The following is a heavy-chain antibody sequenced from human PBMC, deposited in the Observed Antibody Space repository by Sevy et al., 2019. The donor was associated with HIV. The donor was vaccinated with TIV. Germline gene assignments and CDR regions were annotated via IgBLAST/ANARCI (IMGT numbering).Heavy chain of an antibody. V-gene: IGHV4-4*07. CDR2: IYTSGST. D-gene: IGHD3-22*01. J-gene: IGHJ4*02. CDR3: AREGYYYEQRYFDC. Sequence: SETLSLTCTVSGGSISSYYWSWIRQPAGKGLEWIGRIYTSGSTNYNPSLKSRVTMSVDTSKNQFSLKLSSVTAADTAVYCCAREGYYYEQRYFDCWGQGTLVTVSS. CDR1: GGSISSYY.